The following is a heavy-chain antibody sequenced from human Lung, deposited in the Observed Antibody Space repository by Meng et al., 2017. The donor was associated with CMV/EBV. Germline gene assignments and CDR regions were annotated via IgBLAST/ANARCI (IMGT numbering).Heavy chain of an antibody. D-gene: IGHD4-17*01. CDR2: INNDESRK. V-gene: IGHV3-74*01. CDR3: ARERFDYGDYGLDY. CDR1: GFTFSRYW. J-gene: IGHJ4*02. Sequence: GGSXRLXCAASGFTFSRYWMHWARQAPGKGLVWVSRINNDESRKTYADSVKGRFTISRDSAKNTLYLQMNSLRAEDTAVYYCARERFDYGDYGLDYWCQGTLVTVSS.